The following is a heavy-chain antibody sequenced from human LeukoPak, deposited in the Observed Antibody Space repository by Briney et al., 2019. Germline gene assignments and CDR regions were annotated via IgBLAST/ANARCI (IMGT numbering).Heavy chain of an antibody. D-gene: IGHD2-2*01. Sequence: SVKVSCKASGYTFTSYDINWVRQATGQGLEWMGGIIPIFGTANYAQKFQGRVTITTDESTSTAYMELSSLRSEDTAVYYCASHASLYCSSTSCYSGAFDIWGQGTMVTVSS. J-gene: IGHJ3*02. CDR1: GYTFTSYD. CDR3: ASHASLYCSSTSCYSGAFDI. V-gene: IGHV1-69*05. CDR2: IIPIFGTA.